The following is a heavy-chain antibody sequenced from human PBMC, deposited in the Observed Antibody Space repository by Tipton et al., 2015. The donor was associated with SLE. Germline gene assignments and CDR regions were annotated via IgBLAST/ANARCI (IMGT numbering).Heavy chain of an antibody. CDR1: GGSFSGYY. J-gene: IGHJ4*02. CDR2: IYYSGST. Sequence: TLSLTCAVYGGSFSGYYWSWIRQPPGKGLEWIGYIYYSGSTNYNPSLKSRVTISVDTSKNQFSLKLSSVTAADTAVYYCARGAVTTVTLDYWGQGTLVTVSS. D-gene: IGHD4-11*01. CDR3: ARGAVTTVTLDY. V-gene: IGHV4-59*08.